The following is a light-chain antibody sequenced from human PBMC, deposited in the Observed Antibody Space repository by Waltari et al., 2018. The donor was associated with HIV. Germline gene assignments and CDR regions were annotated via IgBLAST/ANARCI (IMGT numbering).Light chain of an antibody. V-gene: IGLV2-8*01. CDR2: GLN. CDR3: TAYVYTYNGI. J-gene: IGLJ2*01. Sequence: QSALTQPPSASASLGQSVTISCTGTSSDLRDYDYVSWYQQHPGKAPKLLIYGLNRRPQGVRERFSGSKSDNPASLTVSGVHAEDEADYHCTAYVYTYNGICGGGTKLAVL. CDR1: SSDLRDYDY.